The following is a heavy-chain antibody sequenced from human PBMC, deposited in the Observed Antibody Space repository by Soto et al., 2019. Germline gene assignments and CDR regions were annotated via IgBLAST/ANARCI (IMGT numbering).Heavy chain of an antibody. V-gene: IGHV1-18*01. CDR2: ISAYNGNT. CDR3: ARDPRITIFGVVINDAFDI. J-gene: IGHJ3*02. D-gene: IGHD3-3*01. CDR1: GYTFTSYG. Sequence: ASVKVSCTDSGYTFTSYGISWVRQAPGQGLEWMGWISAYNGNTNYAQKLQGRVTMTTDTSTSTAYMELRSLRSDDTAVYYCARDPRITIFGVVINDAFDIWGQGTMVTVSS.